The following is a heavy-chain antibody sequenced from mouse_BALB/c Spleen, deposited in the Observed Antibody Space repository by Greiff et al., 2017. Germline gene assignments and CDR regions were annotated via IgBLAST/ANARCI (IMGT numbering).Heavy chain of an antibody. Sequence: EVQGVESGGGLVKPGGSLKLSCAASGFTFSSYAMSWVRQSPEKRLEWVAEISSGGSYTYYPDTVTGRFTISRDNAKNTLYLEMSSLRSEDTAMYYCARGTGTGYAMDYWGQGTSVTVSS. CDR3: ARGTGTGYAMDY. CDR1: GFTFSSYA. CDR2: ISSGGSYT. V-gene: IGHV5-9-4*01. D-gene: IGHD4-1*01. J-gene: IGHJ4*01.